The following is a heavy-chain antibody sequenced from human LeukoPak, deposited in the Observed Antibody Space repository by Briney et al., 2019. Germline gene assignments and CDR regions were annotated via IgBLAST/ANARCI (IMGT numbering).Heavy chain of an antibody. CDR3: YFDY. J-gene: IGHJ4*02. V-gene: IGHV1-46*01. CDR2: VYATGGVA. D-gene: IGHD2-21*01. CDR1: GHTFTNYH. Sequence: ASVKVSCKASGHTFTNYHIHWVRQAPGQGVEWMGAVYATGGVAINTQTFPVRVTMTRDTSTGTVYSRHGHYCSATEAPRSYYFDYWGQGIQVTVSS.